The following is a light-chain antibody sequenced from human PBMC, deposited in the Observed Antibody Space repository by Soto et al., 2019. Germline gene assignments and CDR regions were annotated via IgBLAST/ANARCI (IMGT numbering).Light chain of an antibody. CDR3: SSYTSSSLYV. J-gene: IGLJ1*01. V-gene: IGLV2-14*01. CDR1: SSDVGGYNY. CDR2: EVS. Sequence: QSVLTQPASGSGSPGQSITISCTGTSSDVGGYNYVSWYQQHPGKAPKLMIYEVSNRPSGVSNRFSGSKSGNTASLTISGLQAEAEADYYCSSYTSSSLYVFGTGTKVTV.